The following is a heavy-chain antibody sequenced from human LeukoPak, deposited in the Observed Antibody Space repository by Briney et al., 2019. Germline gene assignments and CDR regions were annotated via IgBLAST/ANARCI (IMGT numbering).Heavy chain of an antibody. D-gene: IGHD1-26*01. CDR1: GGTFSSYA. CDR2: IIPIFGTA. CDR3: ASGGSYGVDY. V-gene: IGHV1-69*05. J-gene: IGHJ4*02. Sequence: SVKVSCKASGGTFSSYAISWVRQAPGQGLEWMGGIIPIFGTANYAQKFQGRVTITTDESTSTAYMELSGLRSEDTAVYYCASGGSYGVDYWGQGTLVTVSS.